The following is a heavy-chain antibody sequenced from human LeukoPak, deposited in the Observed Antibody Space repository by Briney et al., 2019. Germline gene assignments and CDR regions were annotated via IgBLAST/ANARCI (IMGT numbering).Heavy chain of an antibody. Sequence: GGSLRLSCAASGFTFSSYAMSWVRQAPGRGLEWVSAISGSGGSTYYADSVKGRFTISRDNSKNTLYLQMNSLRAEDTAVYYCAKLGSSWFLFDYWGQGTLVTVSS. V-gene: IGHV3-23*01. CDR2: ISGSGGST. CDR1: GFTFSSYA. J-gene: IGHJ4*02. D-gene: IGHD6-13*01. CDR3: AKLGSSWFLFDY.